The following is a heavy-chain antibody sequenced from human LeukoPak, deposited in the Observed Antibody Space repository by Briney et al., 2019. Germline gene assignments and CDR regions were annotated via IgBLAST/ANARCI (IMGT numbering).Heavy chain of an antibody. V-gene: IGHV4-34*01. D-gene: IGHD2-2*01. CDR1: GGSFSGYY. Sequence: KTSETLSLTCAVYGGSFSGYYWSWIRQPPGKGLEWIGEINHSGSTNYNPPLKSRVTISVDTSKNQFSLKLSSVTAADTAVYYCARGPGVVIVVVPAATGTVTPFDYWGQGTLVTVSS. J-gene: IGHJ4*02. CDR3: ARGPGVVIVVVPAATGTVTPFDY. CDR2: INHSGST.